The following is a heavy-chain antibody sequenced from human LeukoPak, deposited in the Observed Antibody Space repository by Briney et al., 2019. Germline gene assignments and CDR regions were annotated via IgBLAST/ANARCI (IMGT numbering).Heavy chain of an antibody. CDR1: GFTFSSYA. Sequence: PGGSLRLSCAASGFTFSSYAMTWVRQAPGKGLEWVSVISGSGDKTYYADSVKGRFTISRDNSQNTLYLQMNSLRAEDTAVYYCAKWLYYYDSSCCYWGQGTLVNVSS. J-gene: IGHJ4*02. CDR3: AKWLYYYDSSCCY. D-gene: IGHD3-22*01. CDR2: ISGSGDKT. V-gene: IGHV3-23*01.